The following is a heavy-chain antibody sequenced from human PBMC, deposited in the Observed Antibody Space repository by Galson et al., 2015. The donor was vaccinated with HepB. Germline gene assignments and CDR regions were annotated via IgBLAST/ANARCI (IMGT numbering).Heavy chain of an antibody. CDR1: GFTFSSFG. D-gene: IGHD1-14*01. Sequence: SLRLSCAASGFTFSSFGMHWVRQAPGKGLEWVAVIWYDGSNKYYADSVKGRFTISRENSKNTLYLQMNSLRAEDTAVYYCARDISGPVGRGMDVWGQGTTVTVSS. CDR3: ARDISGPVGRGMDV. J-gene: IGHJ6*02. V-gene: IGHV3-33*01. CDR2: IWYDGSNK.